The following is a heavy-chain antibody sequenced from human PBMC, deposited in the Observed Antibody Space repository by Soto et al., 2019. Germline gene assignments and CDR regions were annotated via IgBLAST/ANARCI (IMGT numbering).Heavy chain of an antibody. Sequence: GGSLRLSCAASGFTFSSYSMNWVRQAPGKGLEWVSSTSSSSYIYYADSVKGRFTISRDNAKNSLYLQMNSLRAEDTAVYYCARDNEVGTFDYWGQGTLVTVSS. V-gene: IGHV3-21*01. CDR3: ARDNEVGTFDY. J-gene: IGHJ4*02. D-gene: IGHD1-26*01. CDR1: GFTFSSYS. CDR2: TSSSSYI.